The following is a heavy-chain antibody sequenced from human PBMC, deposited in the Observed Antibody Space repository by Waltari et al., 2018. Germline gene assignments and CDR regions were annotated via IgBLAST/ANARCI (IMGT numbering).Heavy chain of an antibody. D-gene: IGHD2-2*01. V-gene: IGHV4-59*01. CDR2: IYYSGST. Sequence: QVQLQESGPGLVKPSETLSLTCTVSGGSISSYYWSWIRQPPGKGLEWIGYIYYSGSTNYNPSLKSRVTISVDTSKNQFSLKLSSVTAADTAVYYCAREDAVVPAATGFDPWGQGTLVTVSS. CDR1: GGSISSYY. CDR3: AREDAVVPAATGFDP. J-gene: IGHJ5*02.